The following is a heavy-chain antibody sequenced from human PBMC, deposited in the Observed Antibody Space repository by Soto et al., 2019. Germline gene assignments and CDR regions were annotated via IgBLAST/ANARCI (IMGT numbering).Heavy chain of an antibody. CDR2: VYYRGRS. CDR1: GGSVTNSSYS. D-gene: IGHD4-17*01. V-gene: IGHV4-39*01. CDR3: VSQRTTVPTQAYFDY. Sequence: PSGTLALTCTVSGGSVTNSSYSGGWIRQSPGKGLEWIGSVYYRGRSYSKSSVKSRVTISVDTSKNRFSLSLNSVTASDTAVYFCVSQRTTVPTQAYFDYWGPGALVTVSS. J-gene: IGHJ4*02.